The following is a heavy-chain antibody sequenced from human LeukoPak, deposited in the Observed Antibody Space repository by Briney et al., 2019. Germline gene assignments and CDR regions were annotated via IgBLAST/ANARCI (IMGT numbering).Heavy chain of an antibody. V-gene: IGHV3-23*01. CDR2: ISGSGSGGST. CDR1: GFTFSSSA. Sequence: RPGGSLRLSCAASGFTFSSSAMSWVRQAPGKGLEWVSSISGSGSGGSTYYADSVKGRFTISRDNSKNTLYLQMNSLKAEDTAVYYCAKSGYNRFDYWGQGTLVTVSS. D-gene: IGHD5-24*01. CDR3: AKSGYNRFDY. J-gene: IGHJ4*02.